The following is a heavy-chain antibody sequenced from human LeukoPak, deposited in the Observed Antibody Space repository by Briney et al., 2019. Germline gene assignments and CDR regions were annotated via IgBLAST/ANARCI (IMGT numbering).Heavy chain of an antibody. J-gene: IGHJ4*02. CDR3: AKAAAAPGFDS. D-gene: IGHD6-13*01. CDR2: VSGSGDRM. V-gene: IGHV3-23*01. CDR1: GFTSSSYA. Sequence: GSLRLSCAASGFTSSSYALNWVRQAPGKGLEWVATVSGSGDRMHHADSVKGRFAISRDNSKNTIYLQMNSLRAEDTALYYCAKAAAAPGFDSWGQGTLVTVSS.